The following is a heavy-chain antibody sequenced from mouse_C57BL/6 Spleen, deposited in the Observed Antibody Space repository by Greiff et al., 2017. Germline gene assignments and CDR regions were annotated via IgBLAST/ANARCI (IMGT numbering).Heavy chain of an antibody. CDR2: IYPGGGYT. CDR1: GYTFTNYW. J-gene: IGHJ2*01. Sequence: VQLQQSGAELVRPGTSVKMSCKASGYTFTNYWIGWAKQRPGHGLEWIGDIYPGGGYTNYNEKFKGKATLTADKSSSTAYMQLSSLTSEDSAVDYCARRRGTTVVAHFDYWGQGTTLTVSS. D-gene: IGHD1-1*01. CDR3: ARRRGTTVVAHFDY. V-gene: IGHV1-63*01.